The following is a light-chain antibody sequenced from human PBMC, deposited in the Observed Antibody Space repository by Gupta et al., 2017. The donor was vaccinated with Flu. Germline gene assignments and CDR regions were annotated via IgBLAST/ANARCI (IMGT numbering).Light chain of an antibody. J-gene: IGLJ1*01. CDR1: SSNIGAGYD. CDR2: VNT. CDR3: QSYDSSLSVSPRV. Sequence: QSVLTQPPSVSAAPGQRVTISCTGSSSNIGAGYDVHWYQQLPVTAPTLLIYVNTNRPSGVPDRFSGSKSGTSASPAIAVRQAEDEADYDCQSYDSSLSVSPRVFGTGTKLTVL. V-gene: IGLV1-40*01.